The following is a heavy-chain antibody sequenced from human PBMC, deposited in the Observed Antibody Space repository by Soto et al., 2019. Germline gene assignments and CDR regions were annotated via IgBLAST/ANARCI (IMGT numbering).Heavy chain of an antibody. D-gene: IGHD3-10*01. CDR1: GGSISSYY. V-gene: IGHV4-59*01. J-gene: IGHJ4*02. Sequence: LSLTCTVSGGSISSYYWSWIRQPPGKGLEWIGYIYYSGSTNYNPSLKSRVTISVDTSKNQFSLKLSSVTAADTAVYYCARGLWFGEFPYYFDYWGQGTLVTVSS. CDR2: IYYSGST. CDR3: ARGLWFGEFPYYFDY.